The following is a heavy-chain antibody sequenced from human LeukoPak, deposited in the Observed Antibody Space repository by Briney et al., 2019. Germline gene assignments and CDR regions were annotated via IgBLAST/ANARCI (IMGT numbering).Heavy chain of an antibody. J-gene: IGHJ4*02. CDR1: GFTFGDYA. CDR2: IRSKAYGGTS. Sequence: GGSLRLSCIASGFTFGDYAMSWVRQAPGKGLEWVGFIRSKAYGGTSEYAASVKGRFTISRGDSKSIAYLQMNSLKTEDTAVYYCTRSHPISYWGQGTLVTVSS. CDR3: TRSHPISY. V-gene: IGHV3-49*04.